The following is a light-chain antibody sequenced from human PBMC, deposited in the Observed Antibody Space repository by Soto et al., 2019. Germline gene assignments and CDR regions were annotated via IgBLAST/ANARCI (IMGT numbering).Light chain of an antibody. J-gene: IGKJ4*01. CDR2: NAS. Sequence: DIQMTQSPSSLSASVGDRVTITCRASQSISSYLNWYQQKPGKAPKRLINNASNLDTGVPFRFSGSGSGTDFTFTISSLQPEDIATYYCQQYDDLPLTFGGGTKVDIK. CDR1: QSISSY. CDR3: QQYDDLPLT. V-gene: IGKV1-33*01.